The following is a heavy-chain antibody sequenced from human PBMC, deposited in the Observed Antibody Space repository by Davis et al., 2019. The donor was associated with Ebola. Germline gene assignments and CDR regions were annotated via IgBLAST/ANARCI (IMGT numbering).Heavy chain of an antibody. J-gene: IGHJ4*02. Sequence: GESLKISCAASGFTVSSNYMSWVRQAPGKGLEWVAVISYDGSNKYYADSVKGRFTISRDNSKNTLYLQMNSLRAEDTAVYYCARVPFITMVRGGYFDYWGQGTLVTVSS. V-gene: IGHV3-30*03. CDR1: GFTVSSNY. CDR2: ISYDGSNK. CDR3: ARVPFITMVRGGYFDY. D-gene: IGHD3-10*01.